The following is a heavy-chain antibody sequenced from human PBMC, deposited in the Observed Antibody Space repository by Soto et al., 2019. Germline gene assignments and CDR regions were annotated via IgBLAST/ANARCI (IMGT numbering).Heavy chain of an antibody. J-gene: IGHJ4*02. D-gene: IGHD6-19*01. CDR2: IYYSGST. V-gene: IGHV4-30-4*01. CDR1: GGSISSGDYY. CDR3: ARVRTSGWRGRYFDY. Sequence: SETLSLTCTVSGGSISSGDYYWSWIRQPPGKGLEWIGYIYYSGSTYYNPSLKSRVTISVDTSKNQFSLKLSSVTAADTAVYYCARVRTSGWRGRYFDYWGQGTLVTVSS.